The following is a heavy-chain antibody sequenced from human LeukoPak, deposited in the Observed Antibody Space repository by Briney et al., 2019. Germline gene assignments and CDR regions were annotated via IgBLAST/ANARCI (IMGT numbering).Heavy chain of an antibody. J-gene: IGHJ3*01. D-gene: IGHD3-16*01. V-gene: IGHV3-74*01. CDR2: ISTDGSST. Sequence: GGSLRLSCAASGFTFSSYWMHWVRQAPGKGLVWVSRISTDGSSTSYADSVKGRFAISRDNAKNTLYLQMNSLRAEDTAVYYCARDFLHLGGWGQGTMVTVSS. CDR3: ARDFLHLGG. CDR1: GFTFSSYW.